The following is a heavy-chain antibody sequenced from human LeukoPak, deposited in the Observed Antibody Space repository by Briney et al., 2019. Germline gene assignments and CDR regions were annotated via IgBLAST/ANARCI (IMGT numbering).Heavy chain of an antibody. Sequence: GGSLRLSCAASGFTFSSYSMNWVRQAPGKGLEWVSSIDSTSTYIHYTDSVKGRFTISRDNAKNSLYLQMNSLRAEDTAVYYCARDHGFYFDSWGRGAPVIVSS. CDR2: IDSTSTYI. V-gene: IGHV3-21*01. J-gene: IGHJ4*02. CDR3: ARDHGFYFDS. D-gene: IGHD3-10*01. CDR1: GFTFSSYS.